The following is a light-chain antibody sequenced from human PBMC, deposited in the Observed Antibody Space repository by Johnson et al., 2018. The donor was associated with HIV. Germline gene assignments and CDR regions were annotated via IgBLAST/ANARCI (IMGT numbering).Light chain of an antibody. CDR2: EDD. V-gene: IGLV1-51*02. CDR1: SSNIGKNY. CDR3: GTWDTSLRTGF. Sequence: QAVLTQPPSVSAAPGQKVTISCSGSSSNIGKNYVSWYQQFPGTAPKLLVYEDDKRPSDIPDRFSGSKSGTSATLGITGLQPGDEADYYCGTWDTSLRTGFFGTGTKVTVL. J-gene: IGLJ1*01.